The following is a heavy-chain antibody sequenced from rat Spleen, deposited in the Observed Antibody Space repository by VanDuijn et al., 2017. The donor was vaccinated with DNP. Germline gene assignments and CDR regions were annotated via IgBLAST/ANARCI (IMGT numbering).Heavy chain of an antibody. V-gene: IGHV3-1*01. CDR2: ISYSGTT. CDR1: GYSITSHY. J-gene: IGHJ4*01. CDR3: AWWPGYNPPYAMDA. D-gene: IGHD1-4*01. Sequence: EVQLQESGPGLVKPSQSLSLTCSVTGYSITSHYWGWIRKFPRNKMEYIGHISYSGTTNYHPSLKSRISITRDTSKNQFFLQLQSVTTADTATYYCAWWPGYNPPYAMDAWGQGTSVTVSS.